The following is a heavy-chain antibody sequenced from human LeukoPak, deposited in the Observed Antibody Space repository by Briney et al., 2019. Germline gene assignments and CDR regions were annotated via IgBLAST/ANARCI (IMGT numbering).Heavy chain of an antibody. Sequence: ASVKVSCKASGYTFTSYGITWVRQAPGQGLEWMGWNSPYNGDTNYAQKLQGRVSMTTDTSTSTAYMELRSLRSDDTAVYYCARGGVGSGYGKIHYWFDPWGQGTLVTVSS. J-gene: IGHJ5*02. V-gene: IGHV1-18*04. CDR3: ARGGVGSGYGKIHYWFDP. D-gene: IGHD5-12*01. CDR2: NSPYNGDT. CDR1: GYTFTSYG.